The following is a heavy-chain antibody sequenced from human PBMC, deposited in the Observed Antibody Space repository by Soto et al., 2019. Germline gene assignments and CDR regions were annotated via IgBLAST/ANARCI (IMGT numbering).Heavy chain of an antibody. CDR1: GFTFSSYS. V-gene: IGHV3-23*01. J-gene: IGHJ5*02. CDR2: TSDSGGNT. D-gene: IGHD3-10*01. CDR3: SKWSGFGDA. Sequence: GGSLRLSCAASGFTFSSYSMTWVRQAPGKGLEWVSGTSDSGGNTWYADSVKGRFTISRDNSKNTLFLQMNSLRAEDTAVYFCSKWSGFGDAWGQGTLVTVSS.